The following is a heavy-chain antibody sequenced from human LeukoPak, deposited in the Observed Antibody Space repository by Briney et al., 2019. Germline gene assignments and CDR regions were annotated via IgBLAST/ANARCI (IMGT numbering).Heavy chain of an antibody. CDR2: INHSGST. D-gene: IGHD3-10*01. J-gene: IGHJ4*02. Sequence: SETLSLTCAVYGGSFSGYYWTWIRHPPGKGLEWIGEINHSGSTKYNPSLKSRVTISVDTSRNQFSLKLSSVTAADTAVYYCARAPRATMVRGVPFDSWGQGTLVTVSS. CDR1: GGSFSGYY. CDR3: ARAPRATMVRGVPFDS. V-gene: IGHV4-34*01.